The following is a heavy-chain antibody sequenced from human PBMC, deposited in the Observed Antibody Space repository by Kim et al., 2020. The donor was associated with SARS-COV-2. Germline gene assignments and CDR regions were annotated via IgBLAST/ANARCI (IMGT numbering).Heavy chain of an antibody. V-gene: IGHV3-30*02. D-gene: IGHD3-3*01. Sequence: KGRFTISRDNSKNTLYLQMNSLRAEDTAVYYCAKDVVLRFLEWSPPIFDPWGQGTLVTVSS. CDR3: AKDVVLRFLEWSPPIFDP. J-gene: IGHJ5*02.